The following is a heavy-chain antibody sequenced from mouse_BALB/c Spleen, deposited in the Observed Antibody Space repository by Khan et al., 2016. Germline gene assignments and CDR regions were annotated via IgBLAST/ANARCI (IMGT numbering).Heavy chain of an antibody. D-gene: IGHD3-1*01. Sequence: QVQLKESGPGLVAPSQSLSITCTVSGFSLNNSGVHWVRQPPRKGLDWLGLIWAGGSTDYNSALMSRLSITRDTTQNQVFLKMNNLPTPNTAKEDWARDDRTLDAWFASWVQGTLLTVSA. CDR3: ARDDRTLDAWFAS. CDR2: IWAGGST. V-gene: IGHV2-9*02. CDR1: GFSLNNSG. J-gene: IGHJ3*01.